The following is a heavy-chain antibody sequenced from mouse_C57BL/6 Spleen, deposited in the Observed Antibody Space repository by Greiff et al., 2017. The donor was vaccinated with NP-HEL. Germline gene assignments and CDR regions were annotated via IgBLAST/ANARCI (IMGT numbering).Heavy chain of an antibody. CDR3: ARELGRAWFAY. J-gene: IGHJ3*01. V-gene: IGHV1-53*01. CDR2: INPSNGGT. CDR1: GYTFTSYW. D-gene: IGHD4-1*01. Sequence: VQLQQPGTELVKPGASVKLSCTASGYTFTSYWMHWVKQRPGQGLEWIGNINPSNGGTNYNEKFKSKATLTVDKSSRTAYMQLSRLTSEDSAVYYYARELGRAWFAYWGQGTLVTVSA.